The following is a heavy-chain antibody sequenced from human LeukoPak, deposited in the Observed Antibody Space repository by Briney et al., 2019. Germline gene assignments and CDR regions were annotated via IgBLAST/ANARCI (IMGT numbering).Heavy chain of an antibody. Sequence: GGSLRLSCAASGFTFSSYAMSWVRQAPGKGLEWVSGISGSGGSTYYADSVKGRFTISRDNSKNTLYLQMNSLRAEDTAVYYCAKDGNWGLTFFDYWGQGTLVTVSS. CDR2: ISGSGGST. CDR1: GFTFSSYA. CDR3: AKDGNWGLTFFDY. D-gene: IGHD7-27*01. J-gene: IGHJ4*02. V-gene: IGHV3-23*01.